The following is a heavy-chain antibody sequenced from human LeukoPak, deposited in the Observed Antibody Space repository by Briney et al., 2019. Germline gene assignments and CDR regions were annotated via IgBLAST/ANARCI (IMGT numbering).Heavy chain of an antibody. CDR2: INSDGTTT. J-gene: IGHJ4*02. Sequence: GGSLRLSCAASGFTFSSNWMHWVRQAPGKGLVWVSRINSDGTTTNYADSVKGRFTISRDNAKNTLYLQMSSLKTEDTAVYFCAHRDTAMVRVDYWGQGTLVTVSS. V-gene: IGHV3-74*01. D-gene: IGHD5-18*01. CDR3: AHRDTAMVRVDY. CDR1: GFTFSSNW.